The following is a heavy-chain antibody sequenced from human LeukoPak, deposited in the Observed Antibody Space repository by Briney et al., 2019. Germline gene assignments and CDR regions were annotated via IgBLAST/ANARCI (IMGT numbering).Heavy chain of an antibody. J-gene: IGHJ3*02. V-gene: IGHV3-23*01. CDR2: ISGSGGST. D-gene: IGHD3-3*01. Sequence: GGSLRLSCAASGFTFSSYAMSWVRQAPGKGLEWVSAISGSGGSTYYADSVKGRFTISRDNSKNTLYLQMNSLRAEDTAVYYCANLAGITIFGVVTRDAFDIWGQGTMVTVSS. CDR1: GFTFSSYA. CDR3: ANLAGITIFGVVTRDAFDI.